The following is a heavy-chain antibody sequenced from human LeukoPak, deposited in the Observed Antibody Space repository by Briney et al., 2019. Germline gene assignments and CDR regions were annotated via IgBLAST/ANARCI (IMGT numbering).Heavy chain of an antibody. V-gene: IGHV3-64*04. Sequence: GGSLRLSCSASGFTFSSYAMHWVRQAPGKGLEYVSAISNNGGGTCYADSVKGRFIVSRDNSKNTLYLQMNSLRAEDTAVYYCARDQLALYYDILTGYYDYWGQGTLVTVSS. D-gene: IGHD3-9*01. CDR3: ARDQLALYYDILTGYYDY. CDR1: GFTFSSYA. J-gene: IGHJ4*02. CDR2: ISNNGGGT.